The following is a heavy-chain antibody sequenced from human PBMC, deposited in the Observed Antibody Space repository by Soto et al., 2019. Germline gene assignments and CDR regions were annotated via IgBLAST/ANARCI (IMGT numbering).Heavy chain of an antibody. CDR3: ARHWTSGSNSDY. Sequence: SETLSLTCTVSGGSISRYYWSWIRQPPGKGLEWIRYIYYSGSTNYNPSLKSRVTISEDTAKNQFSLKLSSVIAEATAEYYCARHWTSGSNSDYWGQGTLVTVSS. D-gene: IGHD2-15*01. J-gene: IGHJ4*02. CDR2: IYYSGST. V-gene: IGHV4-59*08. CDR1: GGSISRYY.